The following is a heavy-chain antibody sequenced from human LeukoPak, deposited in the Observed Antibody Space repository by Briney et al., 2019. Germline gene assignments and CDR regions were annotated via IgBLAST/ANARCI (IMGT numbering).Heavy chain of an antibody. D-gene: IGHD2-2*01. CDR2: INPNSGGT. V-gene: IGHV1-2*02. J-gene: IGHJ5*02. Sequence: ASVKVSCKASGYTFTSYDINWVRQATGQGLEWMGWINPNSGGTNYAQKFQGRVTMTRDTSISTAYMELSRLRSDDTAVYNCARAEDIGVVPAAMGWFDPWGEGTLVTASS. CDR1: GYTFTSYD. CDR3: ARAEDIGVVPAAMGWFDP.